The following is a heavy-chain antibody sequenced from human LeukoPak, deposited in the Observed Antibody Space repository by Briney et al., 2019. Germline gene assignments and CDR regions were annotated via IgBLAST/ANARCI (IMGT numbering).Heavy chain of an antibody. V-gene: IGHV4-59*01. CDR2: IYNSGST. CDR1: GAPISSYY. CDR3: ARSRLWFDY. Sequence: SETLSLTCAVSGAPISSYYWTWIRQPPGKGLEWIGYIYNSGSTNYNPSLKSRVTISVDTSKNQISLKLSSVTAADTAVYYCARSRLWFDYWGQGTLVTVSS. J-gene: IGHJ4*02. D-gene: IGHD2-21*01.